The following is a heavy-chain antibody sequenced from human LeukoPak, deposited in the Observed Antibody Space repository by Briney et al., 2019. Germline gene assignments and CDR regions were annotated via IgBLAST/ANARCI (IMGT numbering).Heavy chain of an antibody. D-gene: IGHD2-2*01. Sequence: GESLKISCKASGYTFTNYWIGWVRQMPGKGLEWMGIIYPGDSDTRYSPSFQGQVTISADKSISTAYLHWSSLKASDTAMYYCARLYPRAFDIWGQGTMVTVSS. V-gene: IGHV5-51*01. J-gene: IGHJ3*02. CDR2: IYPGDSDT. CDR1: GYTFTNYW. CDR3: ARLYPRAFDI.